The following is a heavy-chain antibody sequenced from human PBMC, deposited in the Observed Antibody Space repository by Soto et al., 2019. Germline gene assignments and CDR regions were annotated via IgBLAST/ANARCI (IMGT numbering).Heavy chain of an antibody. CDR3: ARDRTWYFDL. V-gene: IGHV3-74*01. Sequence: EVQLVESGGGLVQPGGSLRLSCAASGFTFSRDWMHWVRQAPGKGLVWVSRINGDGSNTAYADSVKGRFTISRDNAKNMLYLQVDSLTPEDTAVYYCARDRTWYFDLWGRGTLVTVSS. J-gene: IGHJ2*01. CDR1: GFTFSRDW. CDR2: INGDGSNT.